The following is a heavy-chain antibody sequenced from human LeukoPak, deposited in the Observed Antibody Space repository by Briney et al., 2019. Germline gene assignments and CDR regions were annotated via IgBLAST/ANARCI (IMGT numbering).Heavy chain of an antibody. CDR2: INPNSGGT. Sequence: ASVKVSCKASGYTFTGYYMHWVRQAPGQGLEWMGWINPNSGGTNYAQKFQGRVTMTRDTSISTAYMELSRLRSDDTAVYYCARDYYDSSGYFYWGQGTLVTVSS. CDR3: ARDYYDSSGYFY. J-gene: IGHJ4*02. D-gene: IGHD3-22*01. V-gene: IGHV1-2*02. CDR1: GYTFTGYY.